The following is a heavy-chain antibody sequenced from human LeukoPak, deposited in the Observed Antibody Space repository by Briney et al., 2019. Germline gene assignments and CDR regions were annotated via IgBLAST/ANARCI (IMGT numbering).Heavy chain of an antibody. CDR1: GFTFSSYW. CDR3: ARDFRDYISESFDRWEPYDPTRGNTQGSYFDF. J-gene: IGHJ4*02. D-gene: IGHD3-16*01. Sequence: GGSLRLSCAASGFTFSSYWMSWVRQAPGKGLEWVANIKRDGSEKYYVDSVKGRFTISRDNAKNSLYLHMNSLRAEDTAVYFCARDFRDYISESFDRWEPYDPTRGNTQGSYFDFWGQGTLVTVSS. CDR2: IKRDGSEK. V-gene: IGHV3-7*01.